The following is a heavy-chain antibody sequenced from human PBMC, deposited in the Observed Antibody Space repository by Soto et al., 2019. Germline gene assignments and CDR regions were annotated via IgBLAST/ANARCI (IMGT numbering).Heavy chain of an antibody. CDR1: GYTFTNYE. D-gene: IGHD3-10*01. CDR3: ARMASRGSLNWSDH. V-gene: IGHV1-8*01. CDR2: MNPGSGNT. Sequence: ASVKVSCKAAGYTFTNYEINWVRQATGQGLEWMGWMNPGSGNTGYAHKFQGRVTMTRNISISTAYMELSRLGSDDTAIYYCARMASRGSLNWSDHWGQGIFVTVSS. J-gene: IGHJ5*02.